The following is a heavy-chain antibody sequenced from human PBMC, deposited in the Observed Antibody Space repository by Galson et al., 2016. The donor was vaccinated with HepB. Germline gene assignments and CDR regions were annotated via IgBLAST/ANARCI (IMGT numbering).Heavy chain of an antibody. V-gene: IGHV3-53*01. Sequence: SLRLSCAASGFTVSSFYMTWVRQAPGKGLEWVSVVYTGGSTFYADSVKGRFTISGDNSNNTLYLQMNSLRAEDTAVYYCATASAVDYGDYLRVWGQGTLVTVSS. CDR2: VYTGGST. CDR3: ATASAVDYGDYLRV. J-gene: IGHJ4*02. CDR1: GFTVSSFY. D-gene: IGHD4-17*01.